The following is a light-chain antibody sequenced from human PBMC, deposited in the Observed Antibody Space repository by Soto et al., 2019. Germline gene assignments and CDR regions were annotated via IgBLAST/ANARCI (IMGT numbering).Light chain of an antibody. CDR2: AAS. CDR1: QSISNH. J-gene: IGKJ1*01. CDR3: QQSYSSPPT. V-gene: IGKV1-39*01. Sequence: DIQMTQSPSSLSASVEDRVIITCRASQSISNHLNWYQQKPGKAPKLLIFAASSLQSGVPSRFSGNRSGPDFTLTISSLQPEDFATYYCQQSYSSPPTLGQGTKVDIK.